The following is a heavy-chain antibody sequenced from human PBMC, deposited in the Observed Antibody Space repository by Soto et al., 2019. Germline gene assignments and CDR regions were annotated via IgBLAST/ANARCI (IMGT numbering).Heavy chain of an antibody. Sequence: EVQLLESGGGLVQPGGSLRLSCAASGFTFSTYAMSWVRQAPGKGLEWVSTITTSGGNTYYADSVQGRFTISRDNSKNTLYLQMNSLRAEDTAVYYCAGRYCTNGVCYTNYYYSIDVWGEGTTVTVSS. CDR1: GFTFSTYA. CDR3: AGRYCTNGVCYTNYYYSIDV. CDR2: ITTSGGNT. J-gene: IGHJ6*03. D-gene: IGHD2-8*01. V-gene: IGHV3-23*01.